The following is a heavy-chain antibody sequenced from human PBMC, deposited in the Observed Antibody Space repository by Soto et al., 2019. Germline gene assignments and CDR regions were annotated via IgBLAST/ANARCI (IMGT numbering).Heavy chain of an antibody. CDR3: ARVRDCSGGSCYLPPYYGMDV. Sequence: QVQLVQSGAEVKKPGSSVKVSCKASGGTFSSYAISWVRQAPGQGLEWMGGIIPIFGTANYAQKFQGRVTITADESTSTAYMELSSLRPEDTAVYYCARVRDCSGGSCYLPPYYGMDVWGQGTTVTVSS. CDR2: IIPIFGTA. V-gene: IGHV1-69*01. J-gene: IGHJ6*02. CDR1: GGTFSSYA. D-gene: IGHD2-15*01.